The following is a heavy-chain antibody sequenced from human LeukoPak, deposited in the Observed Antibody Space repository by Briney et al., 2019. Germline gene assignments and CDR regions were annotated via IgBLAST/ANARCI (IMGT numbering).Heavy chain of an antibody. J-gene: IGHJ4*02. CDR1: GYTFTSYG. CDR3: ARDLRGCSGYDPFDY. D-gene: IGHD3-22*01. Sequence: ASVKVSCKASGYTFTSYGISWVRQAPGQGLEWMGWISAYNGNTNYAQKLQGRVTMTIDTSTSTAYMELRSLRSDDTAVYYCARDLRGCSGYDPFDYWGQGTLVTVSS. CDR2: ISAYNGNT. V-gene: IGHV1-18*01.